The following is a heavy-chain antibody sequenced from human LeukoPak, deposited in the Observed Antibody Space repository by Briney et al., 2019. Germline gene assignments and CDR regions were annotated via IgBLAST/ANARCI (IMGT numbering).Heavy chain of an antibody. J-gene: IGHJ4*02. Sequence: ASVKVSCKASGYTFTSYYMHWVRQAPGQGLEWMGIINPSGGSTSYAQKFQGRVTMTRDMSTSTVYMELSSLRSEDTAVYYCASPVATKDASLNYWGQGTLVTVSS. CDR1: GYTFTSYY. V-gene: IGHV1-46*01. D-gene: IGHD5-12*01. CDR3: ASPVATKDASLNY. CDR2: INPSGGST.